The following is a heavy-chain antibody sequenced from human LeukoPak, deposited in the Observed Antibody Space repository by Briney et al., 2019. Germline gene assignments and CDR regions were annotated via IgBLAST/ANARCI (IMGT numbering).Heavy chain of an antibody. CDR2: INPSGGST. Sequence: ASVKVSCKASGYNFTSYYIHWVRQAPGQGLEWMGIINPSGGSTSYAQKFQVRVTMTRDTSISTAYMELSRLRSDDTAVYYCARDSDYYDSSGYYQGRDYWGQGTLVTVSS. J-gene: IGHJ4*02. D-gene: IGHD3-22*01. CDR1: GYNFTSYY. CDR3: ARDSDYYDSSGYYQGRDY. V-gene: IGHV1-46*01.